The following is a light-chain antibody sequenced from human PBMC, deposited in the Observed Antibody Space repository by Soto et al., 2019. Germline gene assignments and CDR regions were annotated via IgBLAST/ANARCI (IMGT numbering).Light chain of an antibody. J-gene: IGLJ1*01. CDR1: SSDLAIYNY. V-gene: IGLV2-14*01. CDR2: QVT. CDR3: SSYTDSSNYV. Sequence: QSVLTQPASVSGSPGQSITISCTGTSSDLAIYNYVSWYQQQPGKAPKLMIYQVTNRPSGVSHRFSGSRSGNTASLTISGLQAEDEADYYCSSYTDSSNYVFGTGTKLTVL.